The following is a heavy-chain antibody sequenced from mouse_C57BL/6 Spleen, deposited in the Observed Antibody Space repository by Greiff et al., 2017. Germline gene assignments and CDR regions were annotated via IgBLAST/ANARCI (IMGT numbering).Heavy chain of an antibody. V-gene: IGHV3-6*01. CDR2: ISYDGSN. J-gene: IGHJ4*01. Sequence: DVKLQESGPGLVKPSQSLSLTCSVTGYSITSGYYWNWIRQFPGNKLEWMGYISYDGSNNYNPSLKNRISITRDTSKNQFFLKLNSVTTEDTATYYCARDYYDYPHYYAMDYWGQGTSVTVSS. D-gene: IGHD2-4*01. CDR1: GYSITSGYY. CDR3: ARDYYDYPHYYAMDY.